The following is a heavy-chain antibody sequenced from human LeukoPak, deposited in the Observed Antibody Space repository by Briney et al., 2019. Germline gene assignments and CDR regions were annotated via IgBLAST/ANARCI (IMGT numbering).Heavy chain of an antibody. CDR1: GGSISSGGYS. J-gene: IGHJ4*02. D-gene: IGHD6-25*01. Sequence: PSETLSLTCAVSGGSISSGGYSWSWIRQPPGKGLEWIGYIYHSGSTYYNPSPKSRVTISVDRSKNQFSLKLSSVTAADTAVYYCARGRRLAAAGPDAYYFDYWGQGTLVTVSS. CDR3: ARGRRLAAAGPDAYYFDY. V-gene: IGHV4-30-2*01. CDR2: IYHSGST.